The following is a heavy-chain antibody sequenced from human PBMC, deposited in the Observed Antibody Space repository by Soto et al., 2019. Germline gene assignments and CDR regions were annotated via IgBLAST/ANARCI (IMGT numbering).Heavy chain of an antibody. V-gene: IGHV3-48*01. Sequence: GGSLRLSCAASGFTFSSYSMNWVRQAPGKGLEWVSYISSSSSTIYYADSVKGRFTISRDNAKNSLYLQMNSLRAEDTVVYYCARGDNWNFYYFDYWGQGTLVTVSS. D-gene: IGHD1-7*01. J-gene: IGHJ4*02. CDR1: GFTFSSYS. CDR2: ISSSSSTI. CDR3: ARGDNWNFYYFDY.